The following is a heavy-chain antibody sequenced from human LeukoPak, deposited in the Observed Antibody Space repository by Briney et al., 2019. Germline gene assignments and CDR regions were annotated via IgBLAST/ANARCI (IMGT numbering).Heavy chain of an antibody. V-gene: IGHV3-30-3*01. Sequence: GGSLRLSCAASGFTFSSYAMHWVRQAPGKGLEWVAVISYDGSNKYYADSVKGRFTISRDNSKNTLYLQMNSPRAEDTAVYYCARAPGYSSSWRGHVKYYFDYWGQGTLVTVSS. CDR2: ISYDGSNK. CDR1: GFTFSSYA. D-gene: IGHD6-13*01. CDR3: ARAPGYSSSWRGHVKYYFDY. J-gene: IGHJ4*02.